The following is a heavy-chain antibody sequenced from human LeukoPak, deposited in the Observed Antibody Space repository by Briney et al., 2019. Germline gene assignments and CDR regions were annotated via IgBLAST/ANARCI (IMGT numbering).Heavy chain of an antibody. Sequence: PSETLSLTCTVSGGPISSYYWSWIRQPPGKGLEWIGYIYYSGSTDYNPSLKSRVTISVDTSKNQFSLKLSSVTAADTAVYYCARDRRSITGTNNWFDPWGQGTLVTVSS. D-gene: IGHD1-7*01. CDR2: IYYSGST. CDR1: GGPISSYY. V-gene: IGHV4-59*01. CDR3: ARDRRSITGTNNWFDP. J-gene: IGHJ5*02.